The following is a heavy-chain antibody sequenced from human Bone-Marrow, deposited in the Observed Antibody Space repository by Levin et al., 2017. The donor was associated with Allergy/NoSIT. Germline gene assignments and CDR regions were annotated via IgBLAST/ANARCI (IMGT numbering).Heavy chain of an antibody. J-gene: IGHJ4*02. Sequence: GESLKISCAATGFIFSGYGMHWVRQAPGKGLEWVAVISYDGTNKYSADSVKGRFTISRDNSKNTLYLQMNSLRAEDTAVYYCAKDYDRSGYYPDYWGQGTLVTVSS. CDR2: ISYDGTNK. CDR1: GFIFSGYG. V-gene: IGHV3-30*18. CDR3: AKDYDRSGYYPDY. D-gene: IGHD3-22*01.